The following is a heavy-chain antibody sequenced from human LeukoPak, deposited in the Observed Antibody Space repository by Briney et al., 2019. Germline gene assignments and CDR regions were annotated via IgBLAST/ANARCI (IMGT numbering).Heavy chain of an antibody. CDR3: SRNSGTLTGWPFDI. D-gene: IGHD5-12*01. CDR1: GFIFRDHA. J-gene: IGHJ3*02. Sequence: GGSLRLSCTASGFIFRDHAMSWFRQAPGKGLEWVGFIRTRTYSETTEHAASVKGRFTISRDDSNDIAYLQMNSLKTEDTAVYYCSRNSGTLTGWPFDIWGQGKMVTVSS. V-gene: IGHV3-49*03. CDR2: IRTRTYSETT.